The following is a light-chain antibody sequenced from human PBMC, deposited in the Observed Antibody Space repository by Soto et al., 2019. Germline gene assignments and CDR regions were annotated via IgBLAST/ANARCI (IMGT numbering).Light chain of an antibody. V-gene: IGKV3-15*01. J-gene: IGKJ1*01. CDR2: GAS. Sequence: IVMTPSPATLSVSPGAGATLSCRASQGVGPTVAWYHQKPGQAPRLLIYGASARATGIPATFSGSGAGTGFTLTITSLQSEDFAVYFCQQYKDWPTTFGQGTKVDIK. CDR3: QQYKDWPTT. CDR1: QGVGPT.